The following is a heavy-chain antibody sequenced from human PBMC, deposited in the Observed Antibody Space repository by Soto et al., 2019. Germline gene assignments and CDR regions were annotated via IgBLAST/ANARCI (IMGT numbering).Heavy chain of an antibody. Sequence: EVQLLESGGGSVQPGGSLRLSCAASGFTFNRFAMTWVRQAPGKGLEWVSTIGASGDNTFYADSVKGRFTISRDNSGDTLFLQMNRLRAEDTALYYCAKLGYCSGGTYYLDYYNGLDVWGQGTTVTVSS. CDR2: IGASGDNT. D-gene: IGHD2-15*01. CDR3: AKLGYCSGGTYYLDYYNGLDV. J-gene: IGHJ6*02. V-gene: IGHV3-23*01. CDR1: GFTFNRFA.